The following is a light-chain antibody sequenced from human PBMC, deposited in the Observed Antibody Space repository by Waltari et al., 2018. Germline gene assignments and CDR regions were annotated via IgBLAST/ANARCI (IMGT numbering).Light chain of an antibody. Sequence: DIQMTQSPSTLPASVGDRVTITCRASQSISSWLAWYQQKPGKAPKLLIYKASSLESGVPSRFSGSGSGTEFTLTISSLQPDDFATYYCQQYNTQYTFGQGTKLEIK. CDR2: KAS. J-gene: IGKJ2*01. V-gene: IGKV1-5*03. CDR3: QQYNTQYT. CDR1: QSISSW.